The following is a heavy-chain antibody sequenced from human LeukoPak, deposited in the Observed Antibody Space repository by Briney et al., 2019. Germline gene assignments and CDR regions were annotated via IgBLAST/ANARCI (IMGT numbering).Heavy chain of an antibody. V-gene: IGHV3-7*04. CDR3: SRGDWGYNYYSP. J-gene: IGHJ5*02. CDR1: GFPFRSYW. D-gene: IGHD5-18*01. Sequence: GGSLRLSCAASGFPFRSYWMSWVRQAPGKGLEWVANINQGGTVTYYVDSVKGRFTMSRDNAENSLYLQMNSLRAEDTAVYYCSRGDWGYNYYSPWGQGTLVTVSS. CDR2: INQGGTVT.